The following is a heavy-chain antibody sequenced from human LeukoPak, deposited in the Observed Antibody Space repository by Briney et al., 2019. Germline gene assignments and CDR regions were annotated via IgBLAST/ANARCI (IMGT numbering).Heavy chain of an antibody. J-gene: IGHJ3*02. Sequence: SETLSLTCNVSGASISPYYWTWVRQPAGKGLERIGHIFISGTTNYNPSLKSRVTMSLDTSKKHFSLELRSVTAADTAVYYCARESPSGRASDIWGQGTLVTVSS. CDR2: IFISGTT. D-gene: IGHD3-10*01. CDR3: ARESPSGRASDI. CDR1: GASISPYY. V-gene: IGHV4-4*07.